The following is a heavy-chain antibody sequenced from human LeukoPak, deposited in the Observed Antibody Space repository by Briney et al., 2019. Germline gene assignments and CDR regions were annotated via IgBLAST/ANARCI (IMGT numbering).Heavy chain of an antibody. Sequence: GRPLTLSCAASGYTFSRHGIHWVRQAPGKGLEWVAVVWYDGRNRDYADSVKGRFTISKDNSNNMVFLQMDRLRAEDTAVYYCARLWGGNGYSGGSLNLWGQGNPGHRLF. D-gene: IGHD3-16*01. CDR3: ARLWGGNGYSGGSLNL. V-gene: IGHV3-33*01. CDR1: GYTFSRHG. CDR2: VWYDGRNR. J-gene: IGHJ5*02.